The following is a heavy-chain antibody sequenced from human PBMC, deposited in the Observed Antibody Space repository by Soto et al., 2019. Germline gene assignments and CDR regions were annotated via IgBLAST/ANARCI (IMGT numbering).Heavy chain of an antibody. J-gene: IGHJ6*02. V-gene: IGHV1-46*01. Sequence: ASVKVSCKASGYTFTSYYMHWVRQAPGQGLEWMGIINPSGGSTSYAQKFQGRVTMTRDTSTSTVYVELSSLRSEDTAVYYCARERYYYDSSGYLGVYYYYGMDVWGQGTTVTVSS. CDR2: INPSGGST. D-gene: IGHD3-22*01. CDR3: ARERYYYDSSGYLGVYYYYGMDV. CDR1: GYTFTSYY.